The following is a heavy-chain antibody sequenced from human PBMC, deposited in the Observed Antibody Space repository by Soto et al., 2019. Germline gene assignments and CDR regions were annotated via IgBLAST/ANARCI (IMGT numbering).Heavy chain of an antibody. CDR1: GFTFSSYA. CDR3: AREIYCSSTSRYSYYYGMDV. D-gene: IGHD2-2*01. J-gene: IGHJ6*02. V-gene: IGHV3-30-3*01. Sequence: PGGSLRLSCAASGFTFSSYAMHWVRQAPGKGLEWVAVISYDGSNKYYADSVKGRFTISRDNSKDTLYLQMNSLRAEDTAVYYCAREIYCSSTSRYSYYYGMDVWGQGTTVTVSS. CDR2: ISYDGSNK.